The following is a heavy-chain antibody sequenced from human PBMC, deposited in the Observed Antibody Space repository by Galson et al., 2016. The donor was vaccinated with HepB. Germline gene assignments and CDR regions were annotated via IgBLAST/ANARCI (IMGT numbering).Heavy chain of an antibody. CDR1: GFTFSTYW. D-gene: IGHD6-13*01. CDR3: ARDWYSSPGS. CDR2: IDPDGDNT. V-gene: IGHV3-74*01. J-gene: IGHJ5*02. Sequence: SLRLSCAASGFTFSTYWMHWVRQPPGKGLVWVSRIDPDGDNTEYADSVKGRFTISRDNAKNTLYLQMNSLRAEDTAVYYCARDWYSSPGSWGQGTLVTVSS.